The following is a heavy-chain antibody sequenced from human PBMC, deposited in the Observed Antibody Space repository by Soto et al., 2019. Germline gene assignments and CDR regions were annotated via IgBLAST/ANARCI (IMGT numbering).Heavy chain of an antibody. CDR2: INPNSGGT. CDR1: GYTFTGDY. CDR3: ARGDVVPAAQDAFDI. J-gene: IGHJ3*02. Sequence: ALVKVSCKVSGYTFTGDYIHWVRQAPGQGLEWMGWINPNSGGTNYAQKFQGWVTMTRDTSISTAYMELSRLRSDDTAVYYCARGDVVPAAQDAFDIWGQGTMVTVSS. D-gene: IGHD2-2*01. V-gene: IGHV1-2*04.